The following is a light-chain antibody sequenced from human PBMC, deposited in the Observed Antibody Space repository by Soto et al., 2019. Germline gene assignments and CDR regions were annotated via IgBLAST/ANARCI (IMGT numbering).Light chain of an antibody. CDR3: QKYNSAPWT. V-gene: IGKV3-15*01. J-gene: IGKJ1*01. Sequence: DIVMTQSPATLSVSPGEGATLSCRASQSITGNLTWYQQKPGQAPRLLIYDASTRATGIPARFSGSGSGTEFTLTISSLQSEDFAVYYCQKYNSAPWTFGQGTKVEIK. CDR2: DAS. CDR1: QSITGN.